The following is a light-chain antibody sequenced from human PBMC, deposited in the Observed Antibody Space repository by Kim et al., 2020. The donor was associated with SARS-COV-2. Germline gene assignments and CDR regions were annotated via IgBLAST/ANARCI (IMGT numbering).Light chain of an antibody. CDR3: QHYGNSPYT. J-gene: IGKJ2*01. CDR1: QTITNSY. V-gene: IGKV3-20*01. CDR2: GAS. Sequence: EIVLTQSPGTLSLSPGEGATLSCRASQTITNSYLAWYQQKPGQAPRLLIYGASSRATGIPNRFSGSGSGTDFTLTISRLEPEDFAVYYCQHYGNSPYTFGQGTKLEIK.